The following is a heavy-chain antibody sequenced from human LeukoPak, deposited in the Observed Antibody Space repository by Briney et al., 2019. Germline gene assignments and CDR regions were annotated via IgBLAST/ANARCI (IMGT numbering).Heavy chain of an antibody. V-gene: IGHV4-38-2*02. CDR2: IFHSGDV. D-gene: IGHD1-26*01. Sequence: PSETLSLTCIVSGYSIISDYFWGWVRQPPGKGPKWIGSIFHSGDVYYNPSLRSRVILSVDTSKNQFSLKLISVTAADTAVYYCARGQGATVPQVGKNWFDPWGQGTRVIVSS. CDR1: GYSIISDYF. CDR3: ARGQGATVPQVGKNWFDP. J-gene: IGHJ5*02.